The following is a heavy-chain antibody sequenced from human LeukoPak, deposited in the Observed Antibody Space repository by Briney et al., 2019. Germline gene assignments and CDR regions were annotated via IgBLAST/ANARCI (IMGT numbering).Heavy chain of an antibody. J-gene: IGHJ4*02. CDR3: THGTYGSGWFDY. CDR2: IYWDDDK. Sequence: SGPTLVKPTKTLTLAFTFSWVSLSNRGGGVGWVPQPPRKALGWLALIYWDDDKRYSPSLKSRLTITKDTSKNQVVLTMTNMDPVDTATYYCTHGTYGSGWFDYWGQGALVTVSS. D-gene: IGHD6-19*01. CDR1: WVSLSNRGGG. V-gene: IGHV2-5*02.